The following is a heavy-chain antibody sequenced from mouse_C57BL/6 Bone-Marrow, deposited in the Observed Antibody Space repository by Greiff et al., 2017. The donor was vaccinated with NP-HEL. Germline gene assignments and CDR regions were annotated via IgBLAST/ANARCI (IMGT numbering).Heavy chain of an antibody. CDR3: AREGGLRRRTYAMDY. CDR1: GFTFSDYY. Sequence: DVKLQESEGGLVQPGSSMKLSCTTSGFTFSDYYMAWVRQVPEKGLDWVANINYDGSSTYYLDSLKSRFIIPRDNAKNILYLQMSSLKSEDTATYYCAREGGLRRRTYAMDYWGQGTSVTVSS. CDR2: INYDGSST. J-gene: IGHJ4*01. D-gene: IGHD2-4*01. V-gene: IGHV5-16*01.